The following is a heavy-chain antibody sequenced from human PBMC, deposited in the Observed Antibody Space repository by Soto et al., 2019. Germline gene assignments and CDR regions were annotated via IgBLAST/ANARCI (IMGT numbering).Heavy chain of an antibody. CDR2: IYYRGST. CDR3: ARGIEGWYQGRYYCGMDV. CDR1: GGSVSSGSYY. V-gene: IGHV4-61*01. J-gene: IGHJ6*02. Sequence: QVQLQESGPGLVKPSETLSLTCTVSGGSVSSGSYYWSWIRQPPGKGLEWIGYIYYRGSTNYNPSLKSRVTISVDTSKNQFALKLSSVTAADTAVYYCARGIEGWYQGRYYCGMDVWGQGTTVTVSS. D-gene: IGHD6-19*01.